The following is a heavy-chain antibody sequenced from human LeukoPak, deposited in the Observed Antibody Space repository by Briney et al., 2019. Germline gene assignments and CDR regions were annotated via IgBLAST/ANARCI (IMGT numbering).Heavy chain of an antibody. V-gene: IGHV3-30*02. CDR3: AKDHGIQVWFPREFDY. CDR2: IRYVGSNK. CDR1: GFTFSSYG. J-gene: IGHJ4*02. Sequence: GGSLRLSCAASGFTFSSYGMHWVRQAPGKGLEWVAFIRYVGSNKYYADSVKGRFTISRDNSKNTLYLQMNSLRAEDTAVYYCAKDHGIQVWFPREFDYWGQGTLVTVSS. D-gene: IGHD5-18*01.